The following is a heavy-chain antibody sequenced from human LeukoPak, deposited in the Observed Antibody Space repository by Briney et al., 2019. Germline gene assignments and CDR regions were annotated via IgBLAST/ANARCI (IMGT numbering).Heavy chain of an antibody. D-gene: IGHD3-3*01. V-gene: IGHV1-24*01. J-gene: IGHJ5*02. Sequence: ASVKVSCKASGYTFTCYYMHWVRQAPGKGLEWMGGFDPEDGETIYAQKFQGRVTMTEDTSTDTAYMELSSLRSEDTAVYYCATAALLRFLPTNWFDPWGQGTLVTVSS. CDR2: FDPEDGET. CDR1: GYTFTCYY. CDR3: ATAALLRFLPTNWFDP.